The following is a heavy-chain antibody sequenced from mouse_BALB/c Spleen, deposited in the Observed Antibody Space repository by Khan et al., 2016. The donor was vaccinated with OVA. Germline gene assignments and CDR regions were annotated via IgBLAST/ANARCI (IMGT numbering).Heavy chain of an antibody. V-gene: IGHV1-7*01. CDR1: GYTFSNYW. CDR3: ARDRIDY. J-gene: IGHJ2*01. CDR2: INPSSGHT. Sequence: QVQLQQSGAELAKPGASVKMSCKASGYTFSNYWIHWVKQRPGQGLEWIGYINPSSGHTYYNQTFNDKATLTTDKSSSTAYMQLSSLTSEDYAVYYCARDRIDYWGQGTTLTVSS.